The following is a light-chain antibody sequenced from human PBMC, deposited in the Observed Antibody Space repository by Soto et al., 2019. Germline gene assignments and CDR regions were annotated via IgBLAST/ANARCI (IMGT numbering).Light chain of an antibody. Sequence: DIQMTQSPSTLSASVGDRVTITCRASQSISSWLAWYQQKPGKAPKLLIYKASTLQSGVPSRFSGSGSGTEFTHAISSLQPDDSATYYCQQYNDNWTFGQGTK. CDR2: KAS. J-gene: IGKJ1*01. CDR3: QQYNDNWT. V-gene: IGKV1-5*03. CDR1: QSISSW.